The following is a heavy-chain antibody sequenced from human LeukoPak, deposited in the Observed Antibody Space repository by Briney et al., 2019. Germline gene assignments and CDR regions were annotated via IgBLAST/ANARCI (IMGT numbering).Heavy chain of an antibody. CDR3: ARGVATDYYYYYGMDV. Sequence: AASVKVSCKASGYTFTSYDINWVRQATGQGLEWMGWMNPNSGNTGYAQKFKGRVTMTRNTSISTAYMELSSLRSENTAVYYCARGVATDYYYYYGMDVWGQGTTVTVSS. V-gene: IGHV1-8*01. D-gene: IGHD5-12*01. CDR2: MNPNSGNT. CDR1: GYTFTSYD. J-gene: IGHJ6*02.